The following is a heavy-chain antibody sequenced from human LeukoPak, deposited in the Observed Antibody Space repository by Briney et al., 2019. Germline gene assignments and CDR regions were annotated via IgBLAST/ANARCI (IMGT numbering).Heavy chain of an antibody. J-gene: IGHJ4*02. D-gene: IGHD6-13*01. V-gene: IGHV3-30*18. Sequence: GRSLRLSCAASGFTFSSYGMHWVRQAPGKGLEWGAVISYDGSNKYYADSVKGRFTISRDNSKNTLYLQMNSLRAEDTAVYYCAKGRRVGSLIAADYWGQGTLVTVSS. CDR3: AKGRRVGSLIAADY. CDR1: GFTFSSYG. CDR2: ISYDGSNK.